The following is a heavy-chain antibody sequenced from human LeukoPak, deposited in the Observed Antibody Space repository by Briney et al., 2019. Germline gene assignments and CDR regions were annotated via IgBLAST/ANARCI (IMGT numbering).Heavy chain of an antibody. CDR1: GGSISSSSYY. V-gene: IGHV4-39*07. CDR2: IYYSGST. Sequence: SETLSLTCTVSGGSISSSSYYWGWIRQPPGKGLEWIGSIYYSGSTYYNPSLKSRVTISVDTSKNQFSLKLSSVTAADTAVYYCARSMVRGVTLYNWFDPWGQGTLVTVSS. D-gene: IGHD3-10*01. CDR3: ARSMVRGVTLYNWFDP. J-gene: IGHJ5*02.